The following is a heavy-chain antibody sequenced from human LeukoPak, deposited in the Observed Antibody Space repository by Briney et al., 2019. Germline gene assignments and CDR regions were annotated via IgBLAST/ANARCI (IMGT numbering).Heavy chain of an antibody. CDR1: GGSFSTYY. CDR3: ARTWIQLEFDY. J-gene: IGHJ4*02. CDR2: INHSGSI. V-gene: IGHV4-34*01. D-gene: IGHD5-18*01. Sequence: PSETLSLTCAVYGGSFSTYYWSWIRQPPGKGLEWIGEINHSGSINYNPSLKSRVTISVDTSKKQFSLRLTSVTAADTAVYYCARTWIQLEFDYWGQGTLVTVSS.